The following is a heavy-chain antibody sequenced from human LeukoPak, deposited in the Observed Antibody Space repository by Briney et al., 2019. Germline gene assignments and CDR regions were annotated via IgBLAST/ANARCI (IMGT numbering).Heavy chain of an antibody. Sequence: PSETLSLTCAVYGGSFSGYYWSWIRQPPGKGLEWIGEINHSGSTNYNPSLKSRVTISVDTSKNQFSLKLSSVTAADTAVYYCARVPISSGYYPSSRNAFDIWGHGTMVTVSS. V-gene: IGHV4-34*01. CDR2: INHSGST. J-gene: IGHJ3*02. CDR3: ARVPISSGYYPSSRNAFDI. D-gene: IGHD3-22*01. CDR1: GGSFSGYY.